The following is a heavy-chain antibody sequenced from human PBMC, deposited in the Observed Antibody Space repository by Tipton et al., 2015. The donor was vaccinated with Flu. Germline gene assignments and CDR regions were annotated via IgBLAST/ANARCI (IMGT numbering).Heavy chain of an antibody. J-gene: IGHJ3*01. CDR2: SHYTGNT. CDR1: GGSISGYY. D-gene: IGHD2-8*01. V-gene: IGHV4-59*12. Sequence: TLSLTCSISGGSISGYYWTWIRQPPGRGLEYIGYSHYTGNTNYNPSLKSRVTISVDTSNNQVSLNLNSVTAAETAVYFCAREPRRGGVFDLWRQGTLVTVSS. CDR3: AREPRRGGVFDL.